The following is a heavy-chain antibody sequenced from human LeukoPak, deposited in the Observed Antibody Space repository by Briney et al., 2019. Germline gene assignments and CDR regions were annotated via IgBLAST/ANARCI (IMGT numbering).Heavy chain of an antibody. CDR3: ATVSGGDYCYFDY. Sequence: GASVKVSCKVSGYTLTELSMHWVRQAPGKGLEWMGGFDPDDGETIYAQKFQGRVTMTEDTSTDTAYMELSSLRSEDTAVYYCATVSGGDYCYFDYWGQGTLVTVSS. V-gene: IGHV1-24*01. CDR2: FDPDDGET. CDR1: GYTLTELS. D-gene: IGHD4-17*01. J-gene: IGHJ4*02.